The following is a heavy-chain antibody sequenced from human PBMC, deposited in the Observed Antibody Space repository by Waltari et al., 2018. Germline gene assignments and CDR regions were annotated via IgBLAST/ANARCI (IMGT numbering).Heavy chain of an antibody. V-gene: IGHV4-59*01. CDR1: GGPISSYY. CDR2: IYSRGST. CDR3: ARGGGVVVPAAIVF. J-gene: IGHJ4*02. Sequence: QLQLQESGPGLVKPSETLSLPRTVYGGPISSYYWSWTRQPPGTGPEWFVYIYSRGSTNYNPAHKSRGTISVDTSKNQFSLKLSSVTAADTAVYYCARGGGVVVPAAIVFWGQGTLVTVSS. D-gene: IGHD2-2*01.